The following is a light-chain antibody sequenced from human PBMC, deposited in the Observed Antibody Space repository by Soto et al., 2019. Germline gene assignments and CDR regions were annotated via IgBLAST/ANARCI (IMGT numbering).Light chain of an antibody. CDR1: NIGIKS. J-gene: IGLJ2*01. V-gene: IGLV3-21*02. CDR2: DET. Sequence: SSELTQPPSVSVAPGQTARMTCGGNNIGIKSVHWYQQKPGQAPVLVVYDETDRPSGIPERFSGSNSGNTATLTISRVDAGDEADYYCQVWDSYSGPVVFGGGTQLTVL. CDR3: QVWDSYSGPVV.